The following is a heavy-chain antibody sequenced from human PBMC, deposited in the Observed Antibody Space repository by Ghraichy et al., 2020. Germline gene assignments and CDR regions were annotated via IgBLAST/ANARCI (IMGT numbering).Heavy chain of an antibody. CDR3: AKERGSSQPFDY. J-gene: IGHJ4*02. V-gene: IGHV3-23*01. Sequence: LSLTCAASGFTFSNYGTAWVRQAPGKGLEWVSAISASGSHTWYADSVRGRFSISRDNSKNTLFLQLNSLRVEDTAIYYCAKERGSSQPFDYWGQGSLVTVSS. CDR2: ISASGSHT. CDR1: GFTFSNYG. D-gene: IGHD1-26*01.